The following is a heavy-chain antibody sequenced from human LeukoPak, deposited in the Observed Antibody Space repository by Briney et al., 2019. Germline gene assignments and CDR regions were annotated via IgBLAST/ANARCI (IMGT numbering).Heavy chain of an antibody. CDR2: IHHSGST. Sequence: SETLSLTCAVSGASIISYYWNWIRQPPGKGLEWIGYIHHSGSTNSNPSLKSRVTMSVDTSKRQFSLRLSSVTAADTAVYYCARDGRMYDKSGFYYFDYWGQGTLATVSS. J-gene: IGHJ4*02. CDR1: GASIISYY. D-gene: IGHD3-22*01. CDR3: ARDGRMYDKSGFYYFDY. V-gene: IGHV4-59*01.